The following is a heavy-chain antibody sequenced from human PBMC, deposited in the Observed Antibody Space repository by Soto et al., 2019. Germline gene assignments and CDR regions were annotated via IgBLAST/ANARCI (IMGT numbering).Heavy chain of an antibody. CDR3: VGQRTSVLTQAYFDY. CDR2: VYYRGRS. V-gene: IGHV4-39*01. D-gene: IGHD2-8*01. Sequence: SETLSLTCTVSGGSVSNSNYYWGWIRQSPGKGLEWIGSVYYRGRSYSKSSVKSRVTISVDTSKNQFSLNLNSVTASDTDVYYCVGQRTSVLTQAYFDYWGPGAPVTVSS. J-gene: IGHJ4*02. CDR1: GGSVSNSNYY.